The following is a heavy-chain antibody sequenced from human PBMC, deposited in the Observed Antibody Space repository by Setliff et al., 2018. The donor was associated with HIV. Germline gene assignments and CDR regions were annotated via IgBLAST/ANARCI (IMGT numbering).Heavy chain of an antibody. CDR2: IIPIFGTA. V-gene: IGHV1-69*13. CDR3: ARDLDYGGGGFDY. Sequence: GASVKVSCKASGGTFSSYAISWVRQAPGQGLEWMGGIIPIFGTANYAQKFQGRVTITADESTSTAYMELSSLRSEDTAVYYCARDLDYGGGGFDYWGQGTLVTVSS. D-gene: IGHD4-17*01. CDR1: GGTFSSYA. J-gene: IGHJ4*02.